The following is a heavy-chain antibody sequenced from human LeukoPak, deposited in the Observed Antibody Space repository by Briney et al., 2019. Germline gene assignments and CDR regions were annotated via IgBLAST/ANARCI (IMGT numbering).Heavy chain of an antibody. J-gene: IGHJ3*02. CDR3: AREGPGYDAFDI. Sequence: SETLSLTCTVSGGSISSYYWSWIRQPPGQGREWIGYIYYSGSTNYHPSLNSRVTISVDTSKSQFSLKLSSVTAADTAVYYCAREGPGYDAFDIWGQGTMVTVSS. D-gene: IGHD3-10*01. CDR2: IYYSGST. CDR1: GGSISSYY. V-gene: IGHV4-59*01.